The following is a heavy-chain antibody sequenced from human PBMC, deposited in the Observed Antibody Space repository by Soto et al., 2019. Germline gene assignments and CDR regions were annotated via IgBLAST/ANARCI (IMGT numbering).Heavy chain of an antibody. D-gene: IGHD6-6*01. J-gene: IGHJ4*02. Sequence: SETLSLTCTVSGGSISSGGYYWSWIRQHPGKGLEWIGYIYYSGSTYYNPSLKSRVTISVDTSKDQFSLKLSSVTAADTAVYYCARVFSSSYLFDYWGQGTLVTVSS. CDR3: ARVFSSSYLFDY. CDR2: IYYSGST. V-gene: IGHV4-31*03. CDR1: GGSISSGGYY.